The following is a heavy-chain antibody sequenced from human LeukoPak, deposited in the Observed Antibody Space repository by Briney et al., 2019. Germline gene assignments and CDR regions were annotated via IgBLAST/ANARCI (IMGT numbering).Heavy chain of an antibody. D-gene: IGHD3-10*01. CDR1: GGSISSSSYY. Sequence: PSETLSLTCTVSGGSISSSSYYWGWIRQPPGKGLEWIGSIYYSRSTYYNPSLKSRVTISVDTSKNQFSLELTSVTAADTAVYYCARHADSGFGELAFDYWGQGTLVTVSS. CDR2: IYYSRST. CDR3: ARHADSGFGELAFDY. V-gene: IGHV4-39*01. J-gene: IGHJ4*02.